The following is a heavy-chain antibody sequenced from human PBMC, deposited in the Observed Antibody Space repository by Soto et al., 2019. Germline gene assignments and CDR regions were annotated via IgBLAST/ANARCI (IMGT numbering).Heavy chain of an antibody. CDR3: ARGYSSSSRVYFSYGMDV. D-gene: IGHD6-6*01. CDR2: IYYTGST. CDR1: GGSISTYH. Sequence: SETLSLTCAVSGGSISTYHWNWIRQPPGGGLEWIGNIYYTGSTDYSPPLKTRVTMSVDTSTNHFSLTLSSVTAADTAVYYCARGYSSSSRVYFSYGMDVWGQGTTVTVSS. J-gene: IGHJ6*02. V-gene: IGHV4-59*01.